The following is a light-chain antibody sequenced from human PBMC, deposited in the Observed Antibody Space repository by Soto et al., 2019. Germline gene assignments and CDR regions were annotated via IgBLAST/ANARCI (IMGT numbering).Light chain of an antibody. CDR3: SSYTTSSPYV. V-gene: IGLV2-14*01. J-gene: IGLJ1*01. Sequence: QSALTQPASVSGSPGPSITLSCTGTSSDVGGYIYVSWYQQHPGKAPKLMIYDVTSRPSGVSYRFSGSKSGNTASLTISGLQADDEADYYCSSYTTSSPYVFGTGTKLTVL. CDR1: SSDVGGYIY. CDR2: DVT.